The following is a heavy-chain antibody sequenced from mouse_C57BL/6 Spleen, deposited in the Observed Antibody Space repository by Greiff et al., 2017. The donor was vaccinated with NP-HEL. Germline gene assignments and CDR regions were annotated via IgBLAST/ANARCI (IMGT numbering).Heavy chain of an antibody. CDR3: ARSDYYGSKGYFDV. D-gene: IGHD1-1*01. Sequence: QVQLKHSGADLAQPGASVKLSCKASGYTFTSYWMHWVKQRPGQGLEWIGYINPSSGYTKYNQKVKDKDTLTADNYSSTAYMQLSSLTYVDSAVYYCARSDYYGSKGYFDVCGTGTTVTVAS. CDR1: GYTFTSYW. J-gene: IGHJ1*03. V-gene: IGHV1-7*01. CDR2: INPSSGYT.